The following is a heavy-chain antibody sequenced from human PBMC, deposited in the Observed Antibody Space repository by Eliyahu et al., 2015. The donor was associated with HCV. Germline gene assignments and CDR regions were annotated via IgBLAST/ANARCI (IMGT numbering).Heavy chain of an antibody. D-gene: IGHD1-1*01. J-gene: IGHJ6*02. Sequence: QVQLRESGPGLVQPSATLSLTCAXSGGSIXSNXWWTWVRXPPGKGLEWIGEIFHSGSTNYNPSFTSRVAISMDKSSNQFSLRLTSVTAADTAVYYCARADNWHPKYGLDVWGQGTTVTVS. V-gene: IGHV4-4*02. CDR1: GGSIXSNXW. CDR2: IFHSGST. CDR3: ARADNWHPKYGLDV.